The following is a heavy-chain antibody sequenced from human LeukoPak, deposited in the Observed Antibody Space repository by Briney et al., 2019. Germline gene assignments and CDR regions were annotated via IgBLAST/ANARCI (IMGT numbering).Heavy chain of an antibody. CDR3: ARGRRGQIDY. Sequence: PSETLSLTCAVYGGSFSGYYWSWIRQPPGKGLEWIGEINHSGSTNYNPSLKSRVTISVDTSKNQFSLKLSSVTAADTAVYYCARGRRGQIDYWGRGTLVTVSS. CDR1: GGSFSGYY. J-gene: IGHJ4*02. V-gene: IGHV4-34*01. D-gene: IGHD3-16*01. CDR2: INHSGST.